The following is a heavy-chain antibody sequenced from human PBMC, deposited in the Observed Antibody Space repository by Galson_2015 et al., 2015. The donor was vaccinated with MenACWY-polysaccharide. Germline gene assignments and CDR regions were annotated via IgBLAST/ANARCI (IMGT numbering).Heavy chain of an antibody. CDR1: GFTFDDYA. CDR3: ARDGRSSGWDFFDY. D-gene: IGHD6-19*01. Sequence: SLRLSCATSGFTFDDYAMHWVRHVPGKGLAWVSGINWNSGNIGYADSVRGRFTISKDNTKNSLYLQMNTLRPEDTALYYCARDGRSSGWDFFDYWGQGTLVTVSS. J-gene: IGHJ4*02. V-gene: IGHV3-9*01. CDR2: INWNSGNI.